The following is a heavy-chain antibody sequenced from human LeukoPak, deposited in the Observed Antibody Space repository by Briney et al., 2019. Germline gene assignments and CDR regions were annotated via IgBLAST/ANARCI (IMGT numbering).Heavy chain of an antibody. J-gene: IGHJ4*02. Sequence: QTGGSLRLSCAASGFTFTKYWMTWVRQAPGKGLEWVAFIRYDGSQNHLTDSVKGRFTVPRDDSRSTLYLQMDSLTVEDTAVYYCVKAVVGRISNFDFWGQGTLVTVSS. CDR3: VKAVVGRISNFDF. D-gene: IGHD1-26*01. CDR2: IRYDGSQN. V-gene: IGHV3-30*02. CDR1: GFTFTKYW.